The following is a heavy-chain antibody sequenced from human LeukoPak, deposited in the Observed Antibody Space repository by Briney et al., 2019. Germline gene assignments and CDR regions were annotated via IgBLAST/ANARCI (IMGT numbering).Heavy chain of an antibody. Sequence: ASVKVSCNASGYTFTSYDINWVRQATGQGLEWMGWMNPNSGNTGYAQKFQGRVTMTRNTSISTAYMELSSLRSEDTAVYYCARVATIRGSGPFQHWGQGTLVTVSS. CDR3: ARVATIRGSGPFQH. CDR1: GYTFTSYD. V-gene: IGHV1-8*01. CDR2: MNPNSGNT. J-gene: IGHJ1*01. D-gene: IGHD5-12*01.